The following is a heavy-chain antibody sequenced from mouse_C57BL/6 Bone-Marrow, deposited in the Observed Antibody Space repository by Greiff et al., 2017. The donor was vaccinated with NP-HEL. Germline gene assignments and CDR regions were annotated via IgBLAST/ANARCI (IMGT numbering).Heavy chain of an antibody. CDR2: IYPRSGNT. J-gene: IGHJ1*03. CDR3: ARPPYGSRDGGYFDV. D-gene: IGHD1-1*01. CDR1: GYTFTSYG. V-gene: IGHV1-81*01. Sequence: QVQLQQSGAELARPGASVKLSCKASGYTFTSYGISWVKQRTGQGLEWIGEIYPRSGNTYYNEKFKGKATLTADKSSSTAYMELRSLTSEDSAVYFCARPPYGSRDGGYFDVWGTGTTVTVSS.